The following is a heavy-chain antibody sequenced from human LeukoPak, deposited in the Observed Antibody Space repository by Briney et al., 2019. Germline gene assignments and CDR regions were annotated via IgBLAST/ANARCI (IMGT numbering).Heavy chain of an antibody. D-gene: IGHD3-10*01. CDR1: GYTFTKYG. Sequence: ASVKVSCKASGYTFTKYGISWVRQAPGQGLEWMGWISTYNDNTNYARKFQGRVTMTTDTSTSTVYMELRSLRSDDTAVYYCAREVVGSGSYYKDYWGQGTLVTVSS. CDR3: AREVVGSGSYYKDY. V-gene: IGHV1-18*01. J-gene: IGHJ4*02. CDR2: ISTYNDNT.